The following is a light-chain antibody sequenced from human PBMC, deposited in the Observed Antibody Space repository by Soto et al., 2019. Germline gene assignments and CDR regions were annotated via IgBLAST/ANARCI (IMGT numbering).Light chain of an antibody. CDR3: MQALQTPT. CDR1: QSLLYRDGRNF. Sequence: DIVMTQSPLSLAVTPGEPASISCRSSQSLLYRDGRNFLDWYLQRPGQSPQVLIYLASKRASGVTDRFSGSGSGTDFTLKISRVEAEDVGIYYCMQALQTPTFGGGTRVEIK. J-gene: IGKJ4*01. V-gene: IGKV2-28*01. CDR2: LAS.